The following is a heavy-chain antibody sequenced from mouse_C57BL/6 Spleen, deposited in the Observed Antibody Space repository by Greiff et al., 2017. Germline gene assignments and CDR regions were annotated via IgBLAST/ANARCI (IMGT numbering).Heavy chain of an antibody. V-gene: IGHV3-6*01. CDR3: ARRFYAMDD. CDR1: GYSITSGYY. J-gene: IGHJ4*01. CDR2: ISYDGSN. Sequence: EVHLVESGPGLVKPSQSLSLTCSVTGYSITSGYYWNWIRQFPGNKLEWMGYISYDGSNNYNPSLKNRISITRDTSKNQFFLKLNSVTTEDTATYYCARRFYAMDDWGQGTSVTVSS.